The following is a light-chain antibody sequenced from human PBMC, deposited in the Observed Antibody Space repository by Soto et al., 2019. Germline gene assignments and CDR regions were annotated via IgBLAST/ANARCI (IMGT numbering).Light chain of an antibody. J-gene: IGLJ2*01. CDR3: QYYDSSLSAVV. CDR2: GTS. Sequence: QSVLTQPPSVSGAPGQRVTISCTGSSSNIGAGYDVHWYQQLPGTAPKLLIYGTSNRPSGVPDRFSGSKSGTSAALAITGLQAEDDADYYCQYYDSSLSAVVFGGGTKLTVL. V-gene: IGLV1-40*01. CDR1: SSNIGAGYD.